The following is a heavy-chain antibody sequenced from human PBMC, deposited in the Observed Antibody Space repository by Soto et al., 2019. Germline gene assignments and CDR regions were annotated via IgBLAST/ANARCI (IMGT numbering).Heavy chain of an antibody. CDR3: ARDGHCISTSCRNYYYYYGMDV. CDR1: GFTFSSYA. CDR2: ISYDGSNK. V-gene: IGHV3-30-3*01. D-gene: IGHD2-2*03. Sequence: QVQLVESGGGVVQPGRSLRLSCAASGFTFSSYAMHWVRQAPGKGLEWVAVISYDGSNKYYADSVKGRFTISRDNSKNXXYXQXXSLRAEDTAVYYCARDGHCISTSCRNYYYYYGMDVWGQGTTVTVSS. J-gene: IGHJ6*02.